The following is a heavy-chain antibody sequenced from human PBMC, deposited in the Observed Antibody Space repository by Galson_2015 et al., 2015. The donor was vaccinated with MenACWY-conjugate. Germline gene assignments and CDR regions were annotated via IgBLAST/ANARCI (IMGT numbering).Heavy chain of an antibody. CDR3: ARDSMYYDSSGYYLEYNWFDP. V-gene: IGHV3-21*01. Sequence: SLRLSCAASGFTFSSYSMNWVRQAPGKGLEWVSSISSSSSYIYYADSVKGRFTISRDNAKNSLYLQMNSLRAEDTAVYYCARDSMYYDSSGYYLEYNWFDPWGQGTLVTVSS. CDR1: GFTFSSYS. J-gene: IGHJ5*02. D-gene: IGHD3-22*01. CDR2: ISSSSSYI.